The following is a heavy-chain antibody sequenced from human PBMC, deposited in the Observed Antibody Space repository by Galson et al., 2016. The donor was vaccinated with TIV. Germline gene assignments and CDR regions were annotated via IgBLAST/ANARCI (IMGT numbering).Heavy chain of an antibody. J-gene: IGHJ6*02. CDR3: AKDRNTAIDTYYCYYGMDV. Sequence: SVKVSCKASGGSFSSYVISWVRQAPGQGLEWMGGIIPLFSTANYAQKFQGRVTITADESTSTAYMELSSLRSEDTAVYYCAKDRNTAIDTYYCYYGMDVWGQGTTVIVSS. CDR1: GGSFSSYV. CDR2: IIPLFSTA. V-gene: IGHV1-69*13. D-gene: IGHD5-18*01.